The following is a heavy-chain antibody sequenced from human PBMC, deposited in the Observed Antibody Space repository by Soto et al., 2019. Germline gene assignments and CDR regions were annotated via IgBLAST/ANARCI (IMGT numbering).Heavy chain of an antibody. D-gene: IGHD3-22*01. CDR2: INSDGSST. CDR3: ARESGDSSGYWSDY. CDR1: GFTFSSYW. J-gene: IGHJ4*02. V-gene: IGHV3-74*01. Sequence: EVQLVESGGGLVQPGGSLRLSCAASGFTFSSYWMHWVRQAPGKGLVWVSRINSDGSSTSYADSVKGRFTISRDNAKNTLYLQMNSLRADDTAVYYCARESGDSSGYWSDYWGQGTLVTVSS.